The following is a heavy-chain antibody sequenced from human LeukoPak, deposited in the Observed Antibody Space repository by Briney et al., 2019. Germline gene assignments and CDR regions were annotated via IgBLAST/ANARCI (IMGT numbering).Heavy chain of an antibody. D-gene: IGHD1-1*01. CDR1: GDSIIGYY. V-gene: IGHV4-59*01. J-gene: IGHJ4*02. Sequence: SETLSLTCTVSGDSIIGYYWTWIRQPPGKGLEWIGYIHYSGSSNYNPSLQSRVTISVDTSRGHFSLKLSSATAAGTAVYYCARGERLGPDFWGQGTLVTVSS. CDR3: ARGERLGPDF. CDR2: IHYSGSS.